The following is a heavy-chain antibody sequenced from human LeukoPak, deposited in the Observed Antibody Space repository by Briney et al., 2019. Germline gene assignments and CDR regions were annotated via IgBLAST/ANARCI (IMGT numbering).Heavy chain of an antibody. CDR3: ACSGGSLLPYYYYYGMDV. Sequence: SETLSLTCTVSGSSISSSSYYWGWIRQPPGKGLEWIGSIYYSGSTYYNPSLKSRVTISVDTSKNQFSLKLSSVTAADTAVYYCACSGGSLLPYYYYYGMDVWGQGTTVTVSS. CDR1: GSSISSSSYY. V-gene: IGHV4-39*01. J-gene: IGHJ6*02. D-gene: IGHD2-15*01. CDR2: IYYSGST.